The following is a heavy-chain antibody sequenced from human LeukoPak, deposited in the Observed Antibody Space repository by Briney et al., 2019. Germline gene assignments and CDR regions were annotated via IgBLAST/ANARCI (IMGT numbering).Heavy chain of an antibody. CDR3: AKDRLGALLYFDS. V-gene: IGHV3-53*01. Sequence: GGSLRLSCAASGFTVSSNYMSWVRQAPGKGLEWVSVIYSGGSRYYADSVKGRFTISRDNSKNTMYLQMNSLRAEDTAVYSCAKDRLGALLYFDSWGQGTLVTVSS. J-gene: IGHJ4*02. CDR1: GFTVSSNY. D-gene: IGHD1-26*01. CDR2: IYSGGSR.